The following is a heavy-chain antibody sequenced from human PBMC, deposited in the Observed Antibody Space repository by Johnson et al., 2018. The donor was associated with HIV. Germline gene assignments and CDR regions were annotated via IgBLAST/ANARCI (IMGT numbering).Heavy chain of an antibody. V-gene: IGHV3-7*03. CDR2: IKQDRSEK. J-gene: IGHJ3*02. D-gene: IGHD3-10*01. Sequence: VQLVESGGGVVQPGRSLRLSCAASGFTFSNFAMGWVRQAPGKGLEWVANIKQDRSEKYYVDSVKGRFTISRDNAKNSLFLQMNSLRAEDTAVYYCARDTSRGRDAFDIWGQGTMVTVSS. CDR3: ARDTSRGRDAFDI. CDR1: GFTFSNFA.